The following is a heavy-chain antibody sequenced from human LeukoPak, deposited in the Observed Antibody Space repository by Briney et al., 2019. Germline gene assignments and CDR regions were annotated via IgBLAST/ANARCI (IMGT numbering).Heavy chain of an antibody. CDR1: GFTFSTYA. CDR2: ISGSGDGA. D-gene: IGHD2-21*01. J-gene: IGHJ4*02. Sequence: GGSLRLSCAASGFTFSTYAMSWVRQAPGRGLQWVSLISGSGDGAHYADSVKGRFTISRDNSKNTVYLQMTNLRAEDTAVYYCAKGYIQLWWFDYWGQGTLVTVSS. CDR3: AKGYIQLWWFDY. V-gene: IGHV3-23*01.